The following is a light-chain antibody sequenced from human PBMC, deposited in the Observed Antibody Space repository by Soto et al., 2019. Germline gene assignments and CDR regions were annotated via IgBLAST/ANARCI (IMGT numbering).Light chain of an antibody. CDR1: SGHSSYA. CDR2: LNNDGGH. CDR3: QTWGTGMI. V-gene: IGLV4-69*01. J-gene: IGLJ2*01. Sequence: QPVLTQSPSASASLGASVKLTCTLSSGHSSYAIAWHQQQPEKGPRYLMNLNNDGGHTKGDGIPDRFSGSSSGAERYLTISSLQSEDEADYYCQTWGTGMIFGGGTKVTVL.